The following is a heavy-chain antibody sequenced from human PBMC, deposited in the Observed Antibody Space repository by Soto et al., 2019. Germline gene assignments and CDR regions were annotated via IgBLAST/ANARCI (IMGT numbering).Heavy chain of an antibody. CDR3: AHTHLXYXXILTRGQFDY. D-gene: IGHD3-9*01. J-gene: IGHJ4*02. V-gene: IGHV2-5*02. Sequence: QITLKESGPTLVKPTQTLTLTCTFSGFSLSTSGVGVGWIRQPPGKALEWLALIYWDDDKRYSPSLKSRLTITKDTSKNQVVLTMTNMDPVDTATYYXAHTHLXYXXILTRGQFDYWGQGTLVTVSS. CDR1: GFSLSTSGVG. CDR2: IYWDDDK.